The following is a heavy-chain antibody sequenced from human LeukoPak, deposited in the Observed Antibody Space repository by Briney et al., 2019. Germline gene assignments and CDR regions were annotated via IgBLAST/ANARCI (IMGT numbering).Heavy chain of an antibody. Sequence: PGGSLRLSCAASGFTFSSYWMHWVRQGPGKGLVWVSRINSDGNKTTYADSVKGRFTISRDNAKNTLYLQMNSLRAEDTAVYYCARAGNNYYYHMDVWGKGTTVTISS. CDR2: INSDGNKT. V-gene: IGHV3-74*01. J-gene: IGHJ6*03. CDR3: ARAGNNYYYHMDV. CDR1: GFTFSSYW.